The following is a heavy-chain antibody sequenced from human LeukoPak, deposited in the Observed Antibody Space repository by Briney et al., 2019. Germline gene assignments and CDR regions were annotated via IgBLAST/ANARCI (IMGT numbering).Heavy chain of an antibody. J-gene: IGHJ4*02. Sequence: PSETLSLTCTVSGGSISSGGYYWSWIRQPPGKGLEWIGYIYHSGSTYYYPSLKSRVTISVDRSRNQFSLKLSSVTAADTAVYYCARGEATIIDYWGQGTLVTVSS. CDR1: GGSISSGGYY. D-gene: IGHD5-12*01. V-gene: IGHV4-30-2*01. CDR3: ARGEATIIDY. CDR2: IYHSGST.